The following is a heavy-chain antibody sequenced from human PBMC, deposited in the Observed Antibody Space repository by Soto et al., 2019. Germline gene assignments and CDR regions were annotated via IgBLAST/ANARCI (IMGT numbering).Heavy chain of an antibody. CDR2: IIPIFGTA. J-gene: IGHJ4*02. Sequence: QVQLVQSGAEVNKPGSSVKVSCKASGGTFSSYAISWVRQAPGQGLEWMGGIIPIFGTANYAQKFQGRVTITADESTSTAYMELSSLRSEDTAVYYCARVGDFWSGYHYPYFDYWGQGTLVTVSS. CDR3: ARVGDFWSGYHYPYFDY. CDR1: GGTFSSYA. V-gene: IGHV1-69*01. D-gene: IGHD3-3*01.